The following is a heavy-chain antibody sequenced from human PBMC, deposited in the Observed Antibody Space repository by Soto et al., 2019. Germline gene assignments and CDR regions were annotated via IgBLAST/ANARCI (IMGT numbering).Heavy chain of an antibody. J-gene: IGHJ5*02. CDR3: AGHGQWLVPTRGWFDP. V-gene: IGHV1-69*12. CDR2: VIPIFGTA. Sequence: QVQLVQSGAEVKKPGSSVKVSCKASGGTFSSYAISWVRQAPGQGLEWMGGVIPIFGTANYAQKFQGRVTITADESTSTAYMELSSLRSEDTAVYYCAGHGQWLVPTRGWFDPWGQGTLVTVSS. CDR1: GGTFSSYA. D-gene: IGHD6-19*01.